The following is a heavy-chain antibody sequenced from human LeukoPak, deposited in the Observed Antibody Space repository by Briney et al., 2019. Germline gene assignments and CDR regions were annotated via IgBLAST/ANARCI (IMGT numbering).Heavy chain of an antibody. D-gene: IGHD3-10*01. Sequence: SETLSLTCTVSGDAITSGGFSWNWIRQPPGNGLEWIGCIYDRGPAYYNPPLKSRFTISVDRPKNQFFLNVTSLTAADTAVYYCARSRQASGLFNSWGQGTLVVVSS. CDR1: GDAITSGGFS. V-gene: IGHV4-30-2*01. J-gene: IGHJ5*01. CDR2: IYDRGPA. CDR3: ARSRQASGLFNS.